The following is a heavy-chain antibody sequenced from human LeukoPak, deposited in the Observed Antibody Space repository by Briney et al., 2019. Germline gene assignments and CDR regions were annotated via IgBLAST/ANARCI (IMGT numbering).Heavy chain of an antibody. CDR1: GYTFTSYG. CDR3: AATQVVPAATYYYGMDV. J-gene: IGHJ6*02. V-gene: IGHV1-18*01. CDR2: ISAYNGNT. D-gene: IGHD2-2*01. Sequence: GASVKVSCKASGYTFTSYGISWVRQAPGQGLEWMGWISAYNGNTNYAQKLQGRVTMTTDTSTSTAYMVLRSLRSDDTAVYYCAATQVVPAATYYYGMDVWGQGTTVTVSS.